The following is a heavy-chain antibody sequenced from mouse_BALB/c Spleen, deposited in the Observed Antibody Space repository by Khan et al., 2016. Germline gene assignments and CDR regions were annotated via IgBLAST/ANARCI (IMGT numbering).Heavy chain of an antibody. D-gene: IGHD3-3*01. CDR2: IFSGSGNT. V-gene: IGHV1-9*01. Sequence: VQLQESGAELMKPGASLKISCKASGYTFSSYWIEWVKQRPGHGLEWIGEIFSGSGNTNYNEKFRGKATFTADTSSNTAYMQLSSLTSEDSAVYYCARLTRGNYYAMDYWGQGTSVTVSS. CDR3: ARLTRGNYYAMDY. J-gene: IGHJ4*01. CDR1: GYTFSSYW.